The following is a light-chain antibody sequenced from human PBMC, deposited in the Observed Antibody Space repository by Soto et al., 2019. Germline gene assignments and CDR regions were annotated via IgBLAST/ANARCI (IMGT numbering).Light chain of an antibody. CDR2: GNN. V-gene: IGLV1-40*01. Sequence: QSVLTQPPSVSGAPGQRVTISCTGSSSNIGAGYDVHWCQQFPGTAPKLLIYGNNNRPSGVPDRFSGSKSGTSASLAITGLQAEDEADYYCQSYDSSLSGWVFGGGTKLTVL. CDR1: SSNIGAGYD. J-gene: IGLJ3*02. CDR3: QSYDSSLSGWV.